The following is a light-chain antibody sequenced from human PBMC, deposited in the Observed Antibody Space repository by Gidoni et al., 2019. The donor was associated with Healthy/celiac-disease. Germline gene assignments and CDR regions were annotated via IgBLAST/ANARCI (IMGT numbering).Light chain of an antibody. J-gene: IGKJ2*01. CDR2: WAS. Sequence: DIVMTQSPVSLSLSLGARATINCKASQSVLYSSNNKNYLAWYQQKPGQPPKLLIYWASTRESGVPDRFSGSGSGTDFTLTISSLQAEDVAVYYCQQYYSTPYTFGQGTKLEIK. CDR3: QQYYSTPYT. V-gene: IGKV4-1*01. CDR1: QSVLYSSNNKNY.